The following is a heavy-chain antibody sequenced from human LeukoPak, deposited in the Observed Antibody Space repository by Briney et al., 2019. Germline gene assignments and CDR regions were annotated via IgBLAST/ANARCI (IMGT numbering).Heavy chain of an antibody. CDR3: ARKRPNYFDY. CDR2: INLDGSQK. V-gene: IGHV3-7*01. Sequence: PGGSLRLSCAASGFTFRNYVIHWVRQAPGKGPEWVANINLDGSQKYYVDSVKGRFTISRDNAENSLYLQMNSLRAEDTALYYCARKRPNYFDYWGQGTLVTVSS. J-gene: IGHJ4*02. CDR1: GFTFRNYV.